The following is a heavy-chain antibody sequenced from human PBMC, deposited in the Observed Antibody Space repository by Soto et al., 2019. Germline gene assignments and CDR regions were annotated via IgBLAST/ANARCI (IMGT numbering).Heavy chain of an antibody. CDR3: ARDQCITTFGVNSMYYYGMDV. D-gene: IGHD3-3*01. CDR2: ISTDNGNT. Sequence: APVKLSCKASGYTITNSGISWVRQEHGKGLEWMGWISTDNGNTNYAQHLQGRVSMTTDTSTSTAYMDLRSLRSDDTAVYYCARDQCITTFGVNSMYYYGMDVWGQGTTDTVSS. V-gene: IGHV1-18*01. J-gene: IGHJ6*01. CDR1: GYTITNSG.